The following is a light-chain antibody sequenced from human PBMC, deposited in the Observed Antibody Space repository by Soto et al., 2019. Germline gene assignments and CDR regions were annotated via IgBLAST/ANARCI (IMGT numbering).Light chain of an antibody. CDR3: NSYTRSSTLV. Sequence: QSALTQPASVSGSPGQSITISCTGSSSDIGGYHYVSWYQQHPGKPPKLMIYEVNNRPSGVSNRFSGSKSGNTASLTISGLQAEDEADYYCNSYTRSSTLVFGGGTKLTVL. CDR1: SSDIGGYHY. J-gene: IGLJ3*02. V-gene: IGLV2-14*01. CDR2: EVN.